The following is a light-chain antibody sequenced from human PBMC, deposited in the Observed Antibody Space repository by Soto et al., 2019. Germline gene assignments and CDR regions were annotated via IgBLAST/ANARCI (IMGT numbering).Light chain of an antibody. Sequence: EIVLTQSPGALSLSPGERATRCCRASQSVSTSFLAWYQQKPCHAPRLLIYGASTRATGIPARFSGSGSGTEFTLTISSLQSEDFAVYYCQQYNNWPPGITFGQGTRLEI. CDR2: GAS. V-gene: IGKV3-15*01. J-gene: IGKJ5*01. CDR1: QSVSTS. CDR3: QQYNNWPPGIT.